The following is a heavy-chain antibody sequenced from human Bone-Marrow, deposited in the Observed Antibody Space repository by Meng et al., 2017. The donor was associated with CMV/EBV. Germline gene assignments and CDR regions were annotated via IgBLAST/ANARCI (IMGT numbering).Heavy chain of an antibody. CDR3: ARDNRYSYGSNFVD. V-gene: IGHV3-53*01. D-gene: IGHD5-18*01. CDR2: IYSGGST. CDR1: GFTVSSNY. J-gene: IGHJ4*02. Sequence: GESLKISCAASGFTVSSNYMSWVRQAPGKGLEWVSVIYSGGSTYYADSVKGRFTISRDNAKNSLYLQMNSLRAEDTALYYCARDNRYSYGSNFVDWGQGTLVTVSS.